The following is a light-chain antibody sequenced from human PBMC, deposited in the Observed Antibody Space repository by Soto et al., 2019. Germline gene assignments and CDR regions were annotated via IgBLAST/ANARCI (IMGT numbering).Light chain of an antibody. J-gene: IGKJ1*01. CDR2: AAS. V-gene: IGKV1-39*01. CDR3: QQYNSYSPWT. CDR1: QSISSY. Sequence: DIQMTQSPSSLSASVGDRVTITCRASQSISSYLNWYQQKPGKAPKLLIYAASSLQSGVPSRFSGSGSGTDFTLTISSLQPDDFATYYCQQYNSYSPWTFGPGTKVEI.